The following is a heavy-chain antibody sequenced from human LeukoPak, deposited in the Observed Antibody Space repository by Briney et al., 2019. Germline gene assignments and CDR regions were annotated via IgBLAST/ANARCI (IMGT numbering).Heavy chain of an antibody. CDR3: AKAHGSSSGAYYFDY. CDR2: ISGSGGST. V-gene: IGHV3-23*01. CDR1: GFTFSSYA. J-gene: IGHJ4*02. Sequence: GGSLRLSCAASGFTFSSYAMSWVRQAPGKGLEWVSAISGSGGSTYYADSMKGRFTISRDNSKNTLYLQMNSLRAEDTAVYYCAKAHGSSSGAYYFDYWGQGTLVTVSS. D-gene: IGHD6-6*01.